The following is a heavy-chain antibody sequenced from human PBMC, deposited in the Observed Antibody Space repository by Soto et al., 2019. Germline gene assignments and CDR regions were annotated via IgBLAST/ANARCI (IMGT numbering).Heavy chain of an antibody. CDR3: SGGGDYEGGAFDI. J-gene: IGHJ3*02. CDR1: GGSFSGYY. V-gene: IGHV4-34*01. CDR2: INHSGST. Sequence: WETLSLTCAVYGGSFSGYYWSWIRQPPGKGLEWIGEINHSGSTNYNPSLKSRVTISVDTSKNQFSLKLSSVTAADTAVYYCSGGGDYEGGAFDIWGQGTMVTVSS. D-gene: IGHD4-17*01.